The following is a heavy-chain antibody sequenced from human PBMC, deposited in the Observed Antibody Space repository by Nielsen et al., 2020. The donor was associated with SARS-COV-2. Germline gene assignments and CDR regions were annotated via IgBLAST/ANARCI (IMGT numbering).Heavy chain of an antibody. CDR1: GFTFDDYA. J-gene: IGHJ6*02. V-gene: IGHV3-9*01. CDR3: AGEVIAVAGTDGMDV. CDR2: ISWNSGSI. D-gene: IGHD6-19*01. Sequence: SLKISCAASGFTFDDYAMHWVRQAPGKGLEWVSGISWNSGSIGYADSVKGRFTISRDNSKNTLYLQMNSLRAEDTAVYYCAGEVIAVAGTDGMDVWGQGTTVTVSS.